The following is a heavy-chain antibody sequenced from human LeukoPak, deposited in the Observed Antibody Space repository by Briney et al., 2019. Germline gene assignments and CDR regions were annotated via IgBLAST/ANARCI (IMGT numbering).Heavy chain of an antibody. D-gene: IGHD5-12*01. Sequence: SETLSLTCTVSGGSISSYYWSWIRQPAGKGLQWIGRIYTSGSTNYNPSLKSRVTMSVDTSKNQFSLKLSSVTAADTAVYYCARDLGPYSGYAYDAFDIWGQGTMVTVSS. CDR3: ARDLGPYSGYAYDAFDI. CDR2: IYTSGST. J-gene: IGHJ3*02. V-gene: IGHV4-4*07. CDR1: GGSISSYY.